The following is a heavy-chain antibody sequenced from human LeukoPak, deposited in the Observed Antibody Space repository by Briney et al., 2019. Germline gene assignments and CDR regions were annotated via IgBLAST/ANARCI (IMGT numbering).Heavy chain of an antibody. D-gene: IGHD1-26*01. Sequence: GGSLRLSCAASGFTVSSNYMRWVRQAPGKGLEWVSVISGSGGSTYYADSVKGRFTISRDNSKNTLYLQMNSLRAEDTAVYYCAKAATLSGSYYDYWGHGTLVTVSS. CDR3: AKAATLSGSYYDY. V-gene: IGHV3-23*01. J-gene: IGHJ4*01. CDR1: GFTVSSNY. CDR2: ISGSGGST.